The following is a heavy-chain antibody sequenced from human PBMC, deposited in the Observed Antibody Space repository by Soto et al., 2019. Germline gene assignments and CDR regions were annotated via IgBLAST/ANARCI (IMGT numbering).Heavy chain of an antibody. CDR3: ARSYYDFWSGLNDAFDI. CDR1: GYTFTSYG. CDR2: ISAYNGNT. J-gene: IGHJ3*02. D-gene: IGHD3-3*01. Sequence: ASVKVSCKASGYTFTSYGISCGRQAPGQRLEWMGWISAYNGNTNYAQKLQGRVTMTTDTSTSTAYMELRSLRSDDTAVYYCARSYYDFWSGLNDAFDIWGQGTMVTVSS. V-gene: IGHV1-18*01.